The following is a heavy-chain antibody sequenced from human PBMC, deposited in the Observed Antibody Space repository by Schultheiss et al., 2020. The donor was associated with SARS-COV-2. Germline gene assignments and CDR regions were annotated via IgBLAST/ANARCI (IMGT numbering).Heavy chain of an antibody. CDR3: ATDYKDYGSSWTTK. CDR2: IYYSGST. V-gene: IGHV4-31*03. CDR1: GGSISSGGYY. Sequence: LRLSCTVSGGSISSGGYYWSWIRQHPGKGLEWIGYIYYSGSTYYNPSLKSRVTISVDTSKNQFSLKLSSVTAADTALYYCATDYKDYGSSWTTKWGQGTLVTVSS. J-gene: IGHJ4*02. D-gene: IGHD4-17*01.